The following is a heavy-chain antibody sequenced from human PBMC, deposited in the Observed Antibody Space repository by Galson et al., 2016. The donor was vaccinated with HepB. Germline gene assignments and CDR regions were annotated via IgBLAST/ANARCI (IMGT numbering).Heavy chain of an antibody. CDR3: ARDGGIPGAAFDI. CDR2: IWYDGSSK. CDR1: GLTFSNYA. Sequence: SLRLSCAASGLTFSNYAMHWVRQAPGKGLEWVAVIWYDGSSKYYIDSVKGRFTISRDNSKNTLYLQMNSLRDEDTAVYYCARDGGIPGAAFDIWGQGTMGTVSS. V-gene: IGHV3-33*01. D-gene: IGHD3-16*01. J-gene: IGHJ3*02.